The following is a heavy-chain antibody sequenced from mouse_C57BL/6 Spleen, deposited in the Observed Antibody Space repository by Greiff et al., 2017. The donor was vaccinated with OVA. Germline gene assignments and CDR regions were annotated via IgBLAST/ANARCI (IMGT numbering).Heavy chain of an antibody. V-gene: IGHV1-72*01. J-gene: IGHJ4*01. Sequence: QQSCKASGYTFTSYWMHWVKQRPGRGLEWIGRIDPNSGGTKDNEKFKGKATLTVDKPSSTAYMQLSSLTTEASAVYYCAREGGLGYAMDYWGQGASVTVSS. CDR3: AREGGLGYAMDY. D-gene: IGHD4-1*01. CDR2: IDPNSGGT. CDR1: GYTFTSYW.